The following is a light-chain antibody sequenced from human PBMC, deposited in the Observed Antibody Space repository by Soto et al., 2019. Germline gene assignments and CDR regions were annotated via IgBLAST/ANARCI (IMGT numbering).Light chain of an antibody. CDR3: QSHDSSLSGSV. J-gene: IGLJ7*01. Sequence: QSVLTQPPSVSGAPGQRVTISCTGTSSIIGAGYDVHWYQQLPGTAPKLLIYGNTNRPSGVPDRFSGSKSGTSASLAITGLQSEEDADYYCQSHDSSLSGSVFGGGTQLTVL. CDR1: SSIIGAGYD. CDR2: GNT. V-gene: IGLV1-40*01.